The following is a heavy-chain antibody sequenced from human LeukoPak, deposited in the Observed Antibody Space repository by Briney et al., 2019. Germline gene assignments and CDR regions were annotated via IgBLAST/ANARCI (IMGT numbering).Heavy chain of an antibody. CDR1: GFTFDDYA. D-gene: IGHD6-13*01. J-gene: IGHJ6*02. CDR3: AKDILRGSSYGMDV. Sequence: HSGGSLRLSCAASGFTFDDYAMHWVRQAPGKGLEWVSGISWNSGSIGYADSVKGRFTISRDNAKNSLYLQMNSLRAEDTALYYCAKDILRGSSYGMDVWGQGTTVTVSS. V-gene: IGHV3-9*01. CDR2: ISWNSGSI.